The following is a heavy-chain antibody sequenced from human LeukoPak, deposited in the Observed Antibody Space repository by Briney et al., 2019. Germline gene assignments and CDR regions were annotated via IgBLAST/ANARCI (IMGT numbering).Heavy chain of an antibody. Sequence: PSETLSLTCTVSGGSISSSSYYWGWIRQPPGKGLEWIGSIYYSGSTYYNPSLKSRVTISVDTSKNQFSLKLSSVTAADTAVYYCARGAFTCGSTSYCYGLAFDYWGQGTLVTVSS. D-gene: IGHD2-2*01. CDR3: ARGAFTCGSTSYCYGLAFDY. J-gene: IGHJ4*02. CDR2: IYYSGST. CDR1: GGSISSSSYY. V-gene: IGHV4-39*01.